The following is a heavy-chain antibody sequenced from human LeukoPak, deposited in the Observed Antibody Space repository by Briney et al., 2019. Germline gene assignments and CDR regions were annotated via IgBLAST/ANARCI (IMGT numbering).Heavy chain of an antibody. D-gene: IGHD1-26*01. CDR2: IYYSGST. CDR1: GGSISSYY. CDR3: ARYIVSYPHDAFDI. J-gene: IGHJ3*02. V-gene: IGHV4-59*01. Sequence: SETLSLTCTVSGGSISSYYWSWIRQPPGKGLEWIGYIYYSGSTSYNPSLKSRVTISVDTSKKQFSLKLSSVTAADTAFYYCARYIVSYPHDAFDIWGQGTTVTVSS.